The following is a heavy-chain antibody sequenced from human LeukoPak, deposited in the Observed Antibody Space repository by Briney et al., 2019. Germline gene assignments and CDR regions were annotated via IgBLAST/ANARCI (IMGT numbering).Heavy chain of an antibody. CDR3: VRNDGDDAFDI. D-gene: IGHD4-17*01. Sequence: GGSLRLSCAASGFTFSSYSMNWVRQAPGRGLEWVSYISSTSTNMYYKDSVKGRFTISRDNAKNSLYLHMTSLRAEDTAVYYCVRNDGDDAFDIWGQGTRVTVSS. J-gene: IGHJ3*02. V-gene: IGHV3-48*01. CDR2: ISSTSTNM. CDR1: GFTFSSYS.